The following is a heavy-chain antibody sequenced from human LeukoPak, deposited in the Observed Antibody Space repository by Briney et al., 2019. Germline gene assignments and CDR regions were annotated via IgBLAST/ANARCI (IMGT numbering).Heavy chain of an antibody. D-gene: IGHD3-10*01. J-gene: IGHJ3*02. CDR2: IISNGGST. CDR1: GFSFSTNA. CDR3: VKGRIEGVIIDAFDI. V-gene: IGHV3-64D*06. Sequence: GGSLRLSCSASGFSFSTNAMHWVRQAPGKGLEYVSAIISNGGSTYYAESVKGRFTISRDNSKNMVFLQMSSLRAEDMAVYYCVKGRIEGVIIDAFDIWGQGTVVTVSS.